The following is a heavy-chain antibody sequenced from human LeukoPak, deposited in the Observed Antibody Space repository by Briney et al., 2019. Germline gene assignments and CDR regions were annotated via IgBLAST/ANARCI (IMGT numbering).Heavy chain of an antibody. CDR3: ARLLDNDISGDPDTFDV. J-gene: IGHJ3*01. V-gene: IGHV4-59*11. CDR1: GGSLSGHY. CDR2: VSYTGRT. Sequence: PSETLSLTCTVSGGSLSGHYWSWTRQPPGKRLEWIGYVSYTGRTKYNPSLQSRVTISIDTSKSQFSLKLTSVTSADTDVYSCARLLDNDISGDPDTFDVWGQGTTVIVSS. D-gene: IGHD3-22*01.